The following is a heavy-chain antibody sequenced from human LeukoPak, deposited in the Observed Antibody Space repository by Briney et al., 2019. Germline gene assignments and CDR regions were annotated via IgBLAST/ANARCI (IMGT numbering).Heavy chain of an antibody. V-gene: IGHV1-69*04. D-gene: IGHD1-26*01. CDR1: GGTFSSYT. CDR2: IIPILGIA. CDR3: AREMVGLMWGAGLN. Sequence: ASVKVSXKASGGTFSSYTISWVRQAPGQGLEWMGRIIPILGIANYAQKLQGRVTITADKSTSTAYMELSSLRSEDTAVYYCAREMVGLMWGAGLNWGQGTLVTVSS. J-gene: IGHJ4*02.